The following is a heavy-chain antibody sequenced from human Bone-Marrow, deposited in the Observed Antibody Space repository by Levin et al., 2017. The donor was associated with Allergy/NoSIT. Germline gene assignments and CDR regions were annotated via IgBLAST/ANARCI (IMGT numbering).Heavy chain of an antibody. CDR2: FNPTAGSA. J-gene: IGHJ4*02. D-gene: IGHD3-22*01. V-gene: IGHV1-46*01. CDR1: GYRVTSHY. CDR3: ARASYSDGSGWTPNFDY. Sequence: ASVKVSCKASGYRVTSHYIHWVRQAPGHGFEWMGEFNPTAGSANVAQKFQGRVTITTDTSTTTLYMELSSLRSEDTAVYYCARASYSDGSGWTPNFDYWGQGTLVAVSS.